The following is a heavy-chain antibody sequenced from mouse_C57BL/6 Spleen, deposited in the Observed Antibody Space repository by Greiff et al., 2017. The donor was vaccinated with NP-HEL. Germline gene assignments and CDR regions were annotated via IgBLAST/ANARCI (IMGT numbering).Heavy chain of an antibody. CDR2: ISSGGSYT. D-gene: IGHD1-1*01. Sequence: DVKLVESGGDLVKPGGSLKLSCAASGFTFSSYGMSWVRQTPDKRLEWVATISSGGSYTYYPDSVKGRFTISRDNAKNTLYLQMSSLKSEDTAMYYCARRGDFYYGSSYDYFDYWGQGTTLTVSS. V-gene: IGHV5-6*02. J-gene: IGHJ2*01. CDR1: GFTFSSYG. CDR3: ARRGDFYYGSSYDYFDY.